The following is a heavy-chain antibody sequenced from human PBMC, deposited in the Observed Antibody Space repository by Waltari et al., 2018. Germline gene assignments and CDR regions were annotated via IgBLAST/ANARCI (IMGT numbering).Heavy chain of an antibody. CDR2: IEYDGYNK. D-gene: IGHD3-22*01. Sequence: QAQLVESGGGVVQHGGSLRFSCAASGFNFNNHGLHWVRQAPGKGPEWVAFIEYDGYNKHYADSVKGRFTISRDNSKNTLYLQRSGLSREDTAVYSCAKGPDSSHYFSNWLDPWGQGTLVTVSS. CDR1: GFNFNNHG. CDR3: AKGPDSSHYFSNWLDP. J-gene: IGHJ5*02. V-gene: IGHV3-30*02.